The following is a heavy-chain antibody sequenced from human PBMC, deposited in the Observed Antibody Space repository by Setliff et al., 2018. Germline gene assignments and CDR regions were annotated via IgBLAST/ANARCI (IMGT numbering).Heavy chain of an antibody. CDR2: IYYSGST. V-gene: IGHV4-34*01. J-gene: IGHJ4*02. CDR1: GGSFSGYY. Sequence: SETLSLTCAVYGGSFSGYYWSWIRQPPGKGLEWIGSIYYSGSTYYNPSLKSRVTISVDTSKNQFSLKVSSVTAADTAVYYCARSFSRREKFLLDYWGQGALVTVSS. CDR3: ARSFSRREKFLLDY.